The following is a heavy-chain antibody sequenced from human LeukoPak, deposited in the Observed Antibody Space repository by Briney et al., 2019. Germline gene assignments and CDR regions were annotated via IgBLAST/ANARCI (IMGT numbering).Heavy chain of an antibody. CDR3: ARKRIAAAGIPIYYYYYGMDV. Sequence: SETLSLTCAVYGGSFSGYYWSWIRQPPGKGLEWIGEINHSGSTNYNPSLKSRVTISVDTSKNQFSLKLSSVTAADTAVYYCARKRIAAAGIPIYYYYYGMDVWGQGTTVTVS. J-gene: IGHJ6*02. CDR1: GGSFSGYY. V-gene: IGHV4-34*01. CDR2: INHSGST. D-gene: IGHD6-13*01.